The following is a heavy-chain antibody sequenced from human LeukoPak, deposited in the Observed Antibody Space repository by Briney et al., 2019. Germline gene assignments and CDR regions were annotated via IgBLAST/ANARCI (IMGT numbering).Heavy chain of an antibody. Sequence: GGSLRLSCAASGFTFSSYSMNWVRQAPGKGLEWVSYISSSSTIYYADSVKGRFTISRDNAKNSLYLQMSSLRAEDTAVYYCARGGSSSWRFDYWGQGTLVTVSS. CDR2: ISSSSTI. CDR1: GFTFSSYS. V-gene: IGHV3-48*01. J-gene: IGHJ4*02. CDR3: ARGGSSSWRFDY. D-gene: IGHD6-13*01.